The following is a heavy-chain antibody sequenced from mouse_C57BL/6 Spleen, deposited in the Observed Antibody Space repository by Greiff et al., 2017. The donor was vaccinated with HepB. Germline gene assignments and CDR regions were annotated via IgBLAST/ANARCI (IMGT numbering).Heavy chain of an antibody. CDR1: GFNIKNTY. V-gene: IGHV14-3*01. CDR2: IDPANGNT. D-gene: IGHD1-1*01. CDR3: ASGGRPYGSSPDY. Sequence: VQLQQSVAELVRPGASVKLSCTASGFNIKNTYMHWVKQRPEQGLEWIARIDPANGNTKYAPKFQGKATITADPSSNPAYLQLSSLTSEDTAIDYCASGGRPYGSSPDYWGQGTTLTVSS. J-gene: IGHJ2*01.